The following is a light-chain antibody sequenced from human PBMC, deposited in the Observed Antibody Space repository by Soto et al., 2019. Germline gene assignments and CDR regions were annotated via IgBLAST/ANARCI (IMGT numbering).Light chain of an antibody. CDR2: GAS. CDR3: QQYGSSPIT. J-gene: IGKJ4*01. V-gene: IGKV3-20*01. Sequence: EIVLTQSPGTLSLSPGERATLSCRASQSVSSSYLAWYQQKPGQAPRLLIYGASSRATGTPDRFSGSGSGTDFTLTISRLEPEDFAVYYCQQYGSSPITFGGGTKVDIK. CDR1: QSVSSSY.